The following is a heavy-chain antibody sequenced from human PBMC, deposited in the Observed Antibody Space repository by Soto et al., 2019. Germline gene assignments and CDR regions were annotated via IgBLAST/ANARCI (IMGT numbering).Heavy chain of an antibody. Sequence: ASVKVSCKASGYTFTSYYMHWVRQAPGQGLEWMGIINPSGGSTSYAQKFQGRVTMTSDTSTSTVYMELSSLRSEDTAVYYCARAGAGVVIYYYYYGMDVWGQGTTVTVSS. CDR3: ARAGAGVVIYYYYYGMDV. V-gene: IGHV1-46*01. CDR2: INPSGGST. D-gene: IGHD3-3*01. J-gene: IGHJ6*02. CDR1: GYTFTSYY.